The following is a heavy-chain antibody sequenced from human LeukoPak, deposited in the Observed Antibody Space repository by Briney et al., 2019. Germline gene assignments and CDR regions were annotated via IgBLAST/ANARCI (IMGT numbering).Heavy chain of an antibody. J-gene: IGHJ4*02. Sequence: GGSLRLSCVASGFTFSSYAMSWVRQAPGKGLECVSGISGSVGSTYYADSVKGRFTISRDNSKNTLFLQINSLRAEDTAVYYCAKDGRFYCATTNCYLFDYWGQGTLVTVSS. CDR2: ISGSVGST. D-gene: IGHD2-2*01. V-gene: IGHV3-23*01. CDR3: AKDGRFYCATTNCYLFDY. CDR1: GFTFSSYA.